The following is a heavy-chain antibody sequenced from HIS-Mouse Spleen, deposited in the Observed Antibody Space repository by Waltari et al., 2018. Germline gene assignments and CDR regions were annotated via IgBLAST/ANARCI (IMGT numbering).Heavy chain of an antibody. CDR2: IYYSGST. J-gene: IGHJ2*01. D-gene: IGHD6-13*01. CDR1: GGLISSSSSS. CDR3: AREIPYSSSWYDWYFDL. Sequence: QLQLQESGPGLVKPSETLSLTCPVPGGLISSSSSSWGWIRQPPGKGLEWIGSIYYSGSTYCNPSLKSRVTLSVDTSKNQFSLKLSSVTAADTAVYYCAREIPYSSSWYDWYFDLWGRGTLVTVSS. V-gene: IGHV4-39*07.